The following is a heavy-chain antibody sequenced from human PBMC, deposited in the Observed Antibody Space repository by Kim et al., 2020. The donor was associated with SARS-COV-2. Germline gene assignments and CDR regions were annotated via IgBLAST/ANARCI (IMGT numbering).Heavy chain of an antibody. V-gene: IGHV3-9*01. D-gene: IGHD3-10*01. Sequence: GGSLRLSCAASGFTFDDYAMHWVRQAPGKGLEWVSGISWNSGSIGYADSVKGRFTISRDNAKNSLYLQMNSLRAEDTALYYCAKDGGFGEVMDVWGQGTTVTVSS. CDR2: ISWNSGSI. CDR1: GFTFDDYA. CDR3: AKDGGFGEVMDV. J-gene: IGHJ6*02.